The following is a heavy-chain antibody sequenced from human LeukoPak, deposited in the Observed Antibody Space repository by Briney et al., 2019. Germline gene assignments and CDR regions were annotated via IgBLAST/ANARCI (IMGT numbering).Heavy chain of an antibody. J-gene: IGHJ3*02. D-gene: IGHD6-19*01. CDR1: GYSFTSYW. CDR3: ARAVGGYSSGWYERLGAFDI. CDR2: IIPIFGTA. Sequence: KISCKGSGYSFTSYWIGWVRQAPGQGLEWMGGIIPIFGTANYAQKFQGRVTITADVSTSTAYVELNSLRAEDTAVYYCARAVGGYSSGWYERLGAFDIWGQGTMVTVSS. V-gene: IGHV1-69*01.